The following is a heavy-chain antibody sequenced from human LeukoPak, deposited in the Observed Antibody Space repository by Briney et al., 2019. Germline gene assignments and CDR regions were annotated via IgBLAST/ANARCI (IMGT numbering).Heavy chain of an antibody. CDR3: ARGLDPVGATGLDY. Sequence: ASVKVSCKASGYTFTSYDINWVRQATGQGLEWMGWMNPNSGNTGYAQKFQGRVTITRNTSISTAYMELSSLRSEDTAVYYCARGLDPVGATGLDYWGQGTLVTVSS. V-gene: IGHV1-8*01. CDR1: GYTFTSYD. CDR2: MNPNSGNT. J-gene: IGHJ4*02. D-gene: IGHD1-26*01.